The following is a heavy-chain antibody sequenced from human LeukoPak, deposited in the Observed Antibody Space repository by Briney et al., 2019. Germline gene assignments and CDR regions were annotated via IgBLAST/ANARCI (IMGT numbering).Heavy chain of an antibody. D-gene: IGHD2-15*01. V-gene: IGHV4-38-2*02. CDR1: GYSIISGYY. J-gene: IGHJ6*03. CDR3: AREGCSGGSCYSYYYYYYYMDV. CDR2: IYHSGST. Sequence: SETLSLTCAVSGYSIISGYYWGWIRQPPGKGLEWIGSIYHSGSTYYNPSLKSRVTISVDTSKNQFSLKLSSVTAADTAVYYCAREGCSGGSCYSYYYYYYYMDVWGKGTTVTVSS.